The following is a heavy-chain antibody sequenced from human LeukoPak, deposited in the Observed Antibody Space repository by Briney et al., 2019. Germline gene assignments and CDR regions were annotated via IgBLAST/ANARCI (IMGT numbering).Heavy chain of an antibody. V-gene: IGHV3-23*01. D-gene: IGHD3-3*01. CDR2: ISGSGGST. J-gene: IGHJ4*02. CDR1: GFTFSSYA. Sequence: GGSLRLSCAASGFTFSSYAMSWVRQAPGKGLEWVSAISGSGGSTYYADSVKGGFTISRDNSKNTLYLQMNSLRAEDTAVYYCAKDLWGARYDFWSGVDYWGQGTLVTVSS. CDR3: AKDLWGARYDFWSGVDY.